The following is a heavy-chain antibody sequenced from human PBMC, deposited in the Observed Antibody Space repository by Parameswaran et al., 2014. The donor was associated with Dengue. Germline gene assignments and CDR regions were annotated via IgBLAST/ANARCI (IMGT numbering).Heavy chain of an antibody. D-gene: IGHD3-10*01. V-gene: IGHV1-69*01. Sequence: SWVRQAPGQGLEWMGGIIPIFGTANYAQKFQGRVTITADESTSTAYMELSSLRSEDTAVYYCARLIWFGEFMGGQDWFDPWGQGTLVTVSS. CDR3: ARLIWFGEFMGGQDWFDP. CDR2: IIPIFGTA. J-gene: IGHJ5*02.